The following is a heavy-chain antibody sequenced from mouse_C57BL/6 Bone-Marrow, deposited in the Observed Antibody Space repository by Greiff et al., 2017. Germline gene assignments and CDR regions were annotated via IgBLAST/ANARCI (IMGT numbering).Heavy chain of an antibody. Sequence: QVQLQQPGAELVKPGASVKLSCTASGYTFTSYWMHWVKQRPGQGLEWIGMIHPNSGRTNYNEKFKSKATLTVDKSSSTAYMQLSSRTSEDSAVYDCARAVTNYARDYWGQGTSVTVSS. D-gene: IGHD2-13*01. CDR2: IHPNSGRT. J-gene: IGHJ4*01. CDR1: GYTFTSYW. V-gene: IGHV1-64*01. CDR3: ARAVTNYARDY.